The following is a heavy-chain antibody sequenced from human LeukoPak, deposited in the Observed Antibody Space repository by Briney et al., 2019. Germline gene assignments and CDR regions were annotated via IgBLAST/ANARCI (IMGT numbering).Heavy chain of an antibody. CDR2: IYYSGST. V-gene: IGHV4-59*12. J-gene: IGHJ4*02. D-gene: IGHD3-22*01. CDR3: AREGEYYDSSGYYYYFDY. CDR1: GGSISSYY. Sequence: SETLSLTCTVSGGSISSYYWSWIRQPPGKGLEWIGYIYYSGSTNYNPSLKSRVTISVDTSKNQFSLKLSSVTAADTAVYYCAREGEYYDSSGYYYYFDYWGQGTWSPSPQ.